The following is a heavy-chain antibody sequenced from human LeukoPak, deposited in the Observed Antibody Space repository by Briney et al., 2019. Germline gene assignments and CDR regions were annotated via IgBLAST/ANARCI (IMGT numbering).Heavy chain of an antibody. Sequence: GRSLRLSCAASGFTFSSYGMHWVRQVPGKGLEWVAVVWNDGDDKFYADSVKGRFTISRDNSKNTLYLQMNSLRAEDTAVYYCARDPRGVIVATETRSWFDPWGQGTLVTVSS. CDR1: GFTFSSYG. J-gene: IGHJ5*02. CDR2: VWNDGDDK. V-gene: IGHV3-33*01. D-gene: IGHD3-10*01. CDR3: ARDPRGVIVATETRSWFDP.